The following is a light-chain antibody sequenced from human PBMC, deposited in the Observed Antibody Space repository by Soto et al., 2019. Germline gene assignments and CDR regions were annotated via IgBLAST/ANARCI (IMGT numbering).Light chain of an antibody. CDR3: CSYAGTYTFV. J-gene: IGLJ1*01. CDR2: DVS. V-gene: IGLV2-11*01. Sequence: QSVLTQPRSVSGSPGQSVTISCTGTSSDVGGYSYVSWYQQHPGKAPKVMIYDVSKRPSGVRDRFSGSKSGNTASLTISGLQAEDEADYYCCSYAGTYTFVFGSGTKSPS. CDR1: SSDVGGYSY.